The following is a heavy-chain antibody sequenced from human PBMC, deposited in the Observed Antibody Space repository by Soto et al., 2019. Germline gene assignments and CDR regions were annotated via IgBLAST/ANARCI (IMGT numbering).Heavy chain of an antibody. D-gene: IGHD3-22*01. CDR1: GFTFSNAW. Sequence: EVQLVESGGGLVKPGGSLRLSCAASGFTFSNAWMSWVRQAPGKGLEWVGRIKSKTDGGTTDYAAPVKGRFTISRDDSTNTLYLQMNSLKTEDTAVYYCTTDLSIVVVLGGSGMDVWGQGTTVTVSS. CDR2: IKSKTDGGTT. V-gene: IGHV3-15*01. J-gene: IGHJ6*02. CDR3: TTDLSIVVVLGGSGMDV.